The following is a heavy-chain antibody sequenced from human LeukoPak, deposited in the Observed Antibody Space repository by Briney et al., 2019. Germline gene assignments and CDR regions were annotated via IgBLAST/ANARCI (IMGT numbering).Heavy chain of an antibody. CDR1: GGSISSSSYY. Sequence: SETLSLTCTVSGGSISSSSYYWGWIRQPPGKGLEWIGSVYYSGSTYYNPSLKSRVTISVDTSKNQFSLKLSSVTAADTAVYYCARRGGMITFGGVIVPYYFDYWGQGTLVTVSS. V-gene: IGHV4-39*01. J-gene: IGHJ4*01. CDR2: VYYSGST. CDR3: ARRGGMITFGGVIVPYYFDY. D-gene: IGHD3-16*02.